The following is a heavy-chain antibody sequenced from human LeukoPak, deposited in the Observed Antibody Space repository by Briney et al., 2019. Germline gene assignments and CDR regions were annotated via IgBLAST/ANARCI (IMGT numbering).Heavy chain of an antibody. CDR2: ISYSGST. V-gene: IGHV4-39*01. D-gene: IGHD1-26*01. Sequence: SVTLSLTCTVSGDSISSSDYYWGCIRQPPGKGLGGIGTISYSGSTYYNPSLQSRVTISVDTAKNQFSLELSSVTAADTAVYYCARGSRRLADFHYWGQGTLVTVSS. CDR3: ARGSRRLADFHY. J-gene: IGHJ4*02. CDR1: GDSISSSDYY.